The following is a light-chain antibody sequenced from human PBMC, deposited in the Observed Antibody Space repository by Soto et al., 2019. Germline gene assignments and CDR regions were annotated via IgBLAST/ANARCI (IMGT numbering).Light chain of an antibody. J-gene: IGLJ2*01. Sequence: QSVLTQHRSVSGSPGQSVTLSCTGTSSDVGGYHYVSWYQHHPGKDPKIIIYDVNKRPSGVPDRFSGSKSGNTASLTISGLQTEDEADYYCCSYAGSYTVVFGGGTKLTVL. CDR2: DVN. V-gene: IGLV2-11*01. CDR1: SSDVGGYHY. CDR3: CSYAGSYTVV.